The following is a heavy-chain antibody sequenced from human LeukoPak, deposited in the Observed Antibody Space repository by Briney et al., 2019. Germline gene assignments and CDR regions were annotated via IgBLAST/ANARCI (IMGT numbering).Heavy chain of an antibody. D-gene: IGHD5-18*01. CDR3: ARGWIQLWSYWYFDL. CDR1: GGSFSGYY. J-gene: IGHJ2*01. CDR2: INHSGST. Sequence: SETLSLTCAVYGGSFSGYYWSWIRQPPGKGLEWIGEINHSGSTKYNPYLKIRVTISVDTTKNQFSLKLSSVTAADTAVYYFARGWIQLWSYWYFDLWGRGTLVTVSS. V-gene: IGHV4-34*01.